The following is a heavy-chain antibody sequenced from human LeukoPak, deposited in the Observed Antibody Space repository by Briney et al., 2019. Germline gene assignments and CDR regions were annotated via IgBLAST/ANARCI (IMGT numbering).Heavy chain of an antibody. V-gene: IGHV3-30-3*02. Sequence: GGSLRLSCAASGFTFSSYAMHWVRQAPGKGLEWVAVISYDGSNKYYADSVKGRFTISRDNSKNTLYLQMNSLRAEDTAVYYCAKLAPGNFDYWGQGTLVTVSS. CDR2: ISYDGSNK. CDR3: AKLAPGNFDY. CDR1: GFTFSSYA. J-gene: IGHJ4*02.